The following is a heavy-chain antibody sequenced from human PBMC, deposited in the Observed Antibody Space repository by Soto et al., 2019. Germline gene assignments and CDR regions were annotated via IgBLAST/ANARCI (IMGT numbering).Heavy chain of an antibody. CDR2: IYPGDSDT. CDR1: GYSFTSYW. J-gene: IGHJ4*02. D-gene: IGHD5-18*01. V-gene: IGHV5-51*01. CDR3: ARRISVGDTAMVTWFDY. Sequence: PGESLKLSCKGSGYSFTSYWIGWVRQMPGKGLEWMGIIYPGDSDTRYSPSFQGQVTISADKSISTAYLQWSSLKASDTAMYYCARRISVGDTAMVTWFDYWGQGTLVTVSS.